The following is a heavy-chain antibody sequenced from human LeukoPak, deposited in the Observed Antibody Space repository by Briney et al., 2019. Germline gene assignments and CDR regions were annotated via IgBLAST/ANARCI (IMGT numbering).Heavy chain of an antibody. J-gene: IGHJ4*02. D-gene: IGHD3-10*01. Sequence: SVKVSCKASGGTFSSYAISWVRQAPGQGLEWMGRIIPIFGTANYAQKFQGRVTITADESTSTAYMELSSLRSEDTAVYYCATFYGSGSSYLDYWGQGTLVTVSS. CDR1: GGTFSSYA. CDR3: ATFYGSGSSYLDY. V-gene: IGHV1-69*13. CDR2: IIPIFGTA.